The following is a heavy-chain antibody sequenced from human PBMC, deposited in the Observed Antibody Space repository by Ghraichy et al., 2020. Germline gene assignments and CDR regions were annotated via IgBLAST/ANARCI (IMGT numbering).Heavy chain of an antibody. CDR2: INEDASEK. D-gene: IGHD5-24*01. V-gene: IGHV3-7*01. CDR3: ARRSGDPFDY. J-gene: IGHJ4*02. CDR1: GFTFSNYW. Sequence: GESLNISCAASGFTFSNYWMSWVRQAPGKGLEWVANINEDASEKYYVDSVDGRFAISRDNARNSLYLQMNSLRAEDTAIYYCARRSGDPFDYWGQGTRVIASS.